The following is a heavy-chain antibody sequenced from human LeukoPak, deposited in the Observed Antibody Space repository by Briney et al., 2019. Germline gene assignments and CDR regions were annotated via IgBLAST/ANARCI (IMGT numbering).Heavy chain of an antibody. Sequence: ASVKVSCKASGYTFTSYGISWGRQAPGQGLEWMGWISAYNGNTNYAQKLQGRVTMTTDTSTSTAYMELRSLRSDDTAVYYCARAAGYDILTGYYIETTFDPWGQGTLVTVSS. CDR1: GYTFTSYG. CDR2: ISAYNGNT. J-gene: IGHJ5*02. D-gene: IGHD3-9*01. V-gene: IGHV1-18*01. CDR3: ARAAGYDILTGYYIETTFDP.